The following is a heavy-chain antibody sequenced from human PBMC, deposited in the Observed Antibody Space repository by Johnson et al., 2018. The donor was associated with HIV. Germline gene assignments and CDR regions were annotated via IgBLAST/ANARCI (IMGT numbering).Heavy chain of an antibody. CDR1: GFTFSSYG. J-gene: IGHJ3*02. CDR2: ISYDGSNK. CDR3: PKAIPEYSSTPQAFDI. V-gene: IGHV3-30*18. D-gene: IGHD6-6*01. Sequence: QVQLVESGGGVVQPGRSLRLSCAASGFTFSSYGMHWVRQAPGKGLEWVAVISYDGSNKYYVDSVKGRFTISRDNSKNTLYLQLKSLRVEDTAVYYCPKAIPEYSSTPQAFDIWGQGTMVTVSS.